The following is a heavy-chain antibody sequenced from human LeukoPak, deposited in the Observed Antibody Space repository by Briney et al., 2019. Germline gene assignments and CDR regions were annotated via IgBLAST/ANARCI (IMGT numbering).Heavy chain of an antibody. CDR3: ARWYSSGWYSDY. D-gene: IGHD6-19*01. CDR2: VSGTSEYI. V-gene: IGHV3-21*06. CDR1: GFSFSTYS. J-gene: IGHJ4*02. Sequence: GGSLRLSCAASGFSFSTYSMIWVRQVPGKGLEWVSSVSGTSEYIYYADSVRGRFTISRDNAKNTVYLQMNSLRAEDTAVYYCARWYSSGWYSDYWGQGTLVTVSS.